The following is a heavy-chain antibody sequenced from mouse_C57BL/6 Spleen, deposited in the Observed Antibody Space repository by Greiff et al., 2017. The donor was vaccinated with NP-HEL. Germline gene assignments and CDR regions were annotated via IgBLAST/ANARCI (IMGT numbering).Heavy chain of an antibody. CDR2: IYPRSGNT. Sequence: VQLQQSGAELARPGASVKLSCKASGYTFTSYGISWVKQRTGQGLEWIGEIYPRSGNTYYNEKFKGKATLTADKSSSTAYMELRSLTSEDSAVYFVTTDYYGSTLGYWGQGTSVTVSS. CDR1: GYTFTSYG. CDR3: TTDYYGSTLGY. V-gene: IGHV1-81*01. D-gene: IGHD1-1*01. J-gene: IGHJ4*01.